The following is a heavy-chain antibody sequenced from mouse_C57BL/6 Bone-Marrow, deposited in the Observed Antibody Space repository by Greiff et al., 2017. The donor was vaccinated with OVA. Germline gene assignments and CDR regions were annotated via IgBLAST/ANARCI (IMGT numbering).Heavy chain of an antibody. D-gene: IGHD2-4*01. J-gene: IGHJ2*01. CDR2: INPSSGYT. CDR3: AFYDYDYFDY. V-gene: IGHV1-4*01. Sequence: VQLQQSGAELARPGASVKMSCKASGYTITSYTMHWVKQRPGQGLEWIGYINPSSGYTKYNQKFKDKATLTADKSSSTAYMQLSSLTSEDSAVYYCAFYDYDYFDYWGQGTTLTVSS. CDR1: GYTITSYT.